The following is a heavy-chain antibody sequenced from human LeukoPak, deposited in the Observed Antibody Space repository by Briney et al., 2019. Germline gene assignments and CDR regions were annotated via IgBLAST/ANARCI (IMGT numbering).Heavy chain of an antibody. V-gene: IGHV1-69*05. Sequence: ASVKVSCKASGGTFSSYAISWVRQAPGQGLEWMGGVIPIFGTANYAQKFQGRVTITTDKSTSTAYMELSSLRSEDTAVYYCARAIFGVVRTYYYMDVWGKGTTVTVSS. CDR1: GGTFSSYA. D-gene: IGHD3-3*01. CDR2: VIPIFGTA. J-gene: IGHJ6*03. CDR3: ARAIFGVVRTYYYMDV.